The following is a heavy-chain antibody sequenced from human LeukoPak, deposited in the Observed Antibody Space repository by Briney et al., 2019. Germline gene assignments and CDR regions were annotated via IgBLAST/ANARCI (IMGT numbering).Heavy chain of an antibody. CDR1: GFTFSSYA. D-gene: IGHD3-10*01. CDR3: ARETYYYGSGMEFDY. Sequence: PGGSLRLSCAASGFTFSSYAMHWVRQAPGKGLEWVANIKQDGSEKYYVDSVKGRFTISRDNAKNSLYLQMNSLRAEDTAVYYCARETYYYGSGMEFDYWGQGTLVTVSS. CDR2: IKQDGSEK. V-gene: IGHV3-7*01. J-gene: IGHJ4*02.